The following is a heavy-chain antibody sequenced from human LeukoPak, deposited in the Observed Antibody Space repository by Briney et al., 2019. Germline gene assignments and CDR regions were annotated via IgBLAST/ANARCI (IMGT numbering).Heavy chain of an antibody. Sequence: PGGSLRLSCAAPGFTVSSYDMSWVRQAPGKGLEWVSFIYSGGNTRYSDSMKGRFTISRDNSKNTLYLQMNSLRADDTAVYYCARRAGEYSHPYDYWGQGTLVTVSS. J-gene: IGHJ4*02. V-gene: IGHV3-53*01. CDR3: ARRAGEYSHPYDY. D-gene: IGHD4-17*01. CDR2: IYSGGNT. CDR1: GFTVSSYD.